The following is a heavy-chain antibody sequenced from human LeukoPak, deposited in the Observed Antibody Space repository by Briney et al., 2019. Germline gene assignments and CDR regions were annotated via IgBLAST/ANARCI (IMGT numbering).Heavy chain of an antibody. CDR2: IYCSRST. Sequence: SSETLSLTCTVSGYSISSGYDWGWIGQPPGKGLGWIGSIYCSRSTYSTPSLTSRVTISVDTSKNQSSLKLTSVTAADTAVYYCARIQGWTYYGSGSQTWGQGTMVTVSS. CDR1: GYSISSGYD. V-gene: IGHV4-38-2*02. D-gene: IGHD3-10*01. CDR3: ARIQGWTYYGSGSQT. J-gene: IGHJ3*01.